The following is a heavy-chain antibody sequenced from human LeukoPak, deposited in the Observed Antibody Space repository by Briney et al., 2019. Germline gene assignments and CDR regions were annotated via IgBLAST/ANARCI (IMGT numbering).Heavy chain of an antibody. Sequence: PSETLSLTCTVSGGSISSYYWSWIRQPPGKGLEWIGYIYYSGSTSYNPSLKSRVSISVDTSKNQFSLRLSSVTAADTAVYYCXXXXXSSSWGGHYYYMDVWGKGTTVTISS. CDR1: GGSISSYY. D-gene: IGHD6-13*01. CDR2: IYYSGST. V-gene: IGHV4-59*08. J-gene: IGHJ6*03. CDR3: XXXXXSSSWGGHYYYMDV.